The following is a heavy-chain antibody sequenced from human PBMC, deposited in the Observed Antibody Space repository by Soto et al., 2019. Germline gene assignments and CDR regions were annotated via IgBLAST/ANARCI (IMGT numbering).Heavy chain of an antibody. CDR2: LNSDGSTT. V-gene: IGHV3-74*01. CDR3: ARGIKNYYGMGV. Sequence: GGSLRLSCAASAFPFSGYWMHWVRQAPGRGLVWVSRLNSDGSTTNYADSVKGRFTISRDNAKNTLYLEMNSLGADDTAVYYCARGIKNYYGMGVWGQGTTVTVSS. J-gene: IGHJ6*02. D-gene: IGHD2-21*01. CDR1: AFPFSGYW.